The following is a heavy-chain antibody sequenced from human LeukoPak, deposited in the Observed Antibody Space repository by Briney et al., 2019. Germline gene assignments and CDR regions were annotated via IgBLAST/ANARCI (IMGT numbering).Heavy chain of an antibody. J-gene: IGHJ4*02. CDR3: ARWGIAADFDY. V-gene: IGHV4-59*01. D-gene: IGHD6-13*01. CDR2: IYYSGST. Sequence: SETLSLTCTVSGGSISGYYWSWIRQPPGKGLEWIGYIYYSGSTNYNPSLKSRVTISVDTSKNQFSLKLSSVTAADTAVYYCARWGIAADFDYWGQGTLVTVSS. CDR1: GGSISGYY.